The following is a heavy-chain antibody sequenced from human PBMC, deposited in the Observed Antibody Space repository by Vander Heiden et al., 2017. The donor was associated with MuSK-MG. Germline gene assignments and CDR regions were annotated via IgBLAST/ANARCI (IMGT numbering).Heavy chain of an antibody. D-gene: IGHD3-9*01. CDR3: AKDLVSDFLTGWGNMDG. Sequence: EAQLLESGGGLAQPGGSLRLSCAASQFTFSRYVMSWVRQAPGKGLDWVAAITGGGRTTYSADSAEGRFTISRDNSRNTLYLQMNSLRAEDTAVYYCAKDLVSDFLTGWGNMDGWGKGTTVTVSS. CDR1: QFTFSRYV. CDR2: ITGGGRTT. J-gene: IGHJ6*03. V-gene: IGHV3-23*01.